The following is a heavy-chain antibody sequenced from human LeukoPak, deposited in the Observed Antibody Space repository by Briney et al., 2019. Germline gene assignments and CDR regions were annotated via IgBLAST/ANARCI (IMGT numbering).Heavy chain of an antibody. J-gene: IGHJ4*02. CDR2: ISSSSSYI. CDR1: GFTFSSYS. Sequence: GGSLRLSCAAYGFTFSSYSMNWVRQAPGKGLEWVSSISSSSSYIYYADSVKSRFTISRDNAKNSLYLQMNSLRAEDTAVYYCARAKYYFDYWGQGTLVTVSS. V-gene: IGHV3-21*01. CDR3: ARAKYYFDY.